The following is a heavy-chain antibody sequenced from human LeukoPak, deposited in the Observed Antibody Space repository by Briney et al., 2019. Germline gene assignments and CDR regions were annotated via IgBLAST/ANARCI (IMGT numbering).Heavy chain of an antibody. J-gene: IGHJ5*02. CDR1: GFSVSRHY. CDR2: ISGSGGST. CDR3: AKDPGRVVVITFWFDP. Sequence: GGSLRLSCAASGFSVSRHYMSWVRQAPGKGLEWVSAISGSGGSTYYADSVKGRFTISRDNSKNTLYLQMNSLRAEDTAVYYCAKDPGRVVVITFWFDPWGQGTLVTVSS. D-gene: IGHD3-22*01. V-gene: IGHV3-23*01.